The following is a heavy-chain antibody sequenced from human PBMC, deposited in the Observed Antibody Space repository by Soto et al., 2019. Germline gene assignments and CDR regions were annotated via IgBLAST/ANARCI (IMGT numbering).Heavy chain of an antibody. J-gene: IGHJ4*02. D-gene: IGHD4-17*01. V-gene: IGHV4-34*01. CDR1: GGSFSGYY. CDR3: ASTGSGDYGYYFDY. Sequence: SETLSLTCAVYGGSFSGYYWSWIRQPPGKGLEWIGEINHSGSTNYNPSLKSRVTISVDTSKNQFSLKLSSVTAADTAVYYCASTGSGDYGYYFDYWGQGTLVTVS. CDR2: INHSGST.